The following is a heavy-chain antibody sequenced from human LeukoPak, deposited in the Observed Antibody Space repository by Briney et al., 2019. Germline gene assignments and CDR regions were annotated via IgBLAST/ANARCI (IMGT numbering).Heavy chain of an antibody. CDR1: GGSFSGYY. CDR2: IYYSGTT. Sequence: PSETLSLTCTVSGGSFSGYYWRWIRQPPGKGLEWIGYIYYSGTTNYNPSLKSRVTMSVDTSKNQFSLKVASVTAADTAVYYCARFGAYYFDYWGQGTLVTVSS. J-gene: IGHJ4*02. CDR3: ARFGAYYFDY. V-gene: IGHV4-59*01. D-gene: IGHD3-10*01.